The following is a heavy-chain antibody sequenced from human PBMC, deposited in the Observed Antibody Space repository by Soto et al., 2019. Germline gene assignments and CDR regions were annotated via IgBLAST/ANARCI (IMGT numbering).Heavy chain of an antibody. CDR3: ARASERIPYFDY. CDR1: GFTFSSYA. Sequence: GGSLRLSCAASGFTFSSYAMSWVRQAPGKGLEWVSVIYSGGSTYYADSVKGRFTISRDNSKNTLYLQMNSLRAEDTAVYYCARASERIPYFDYWGQGTLVTVSS. CDR2: IYSGGST. J-gene: IGHJ4*02. D-gene: IGHD2-15*01. V-gene: IGHV3-53*01.